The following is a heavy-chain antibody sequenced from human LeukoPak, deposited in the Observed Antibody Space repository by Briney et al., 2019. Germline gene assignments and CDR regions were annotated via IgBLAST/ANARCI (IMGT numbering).Heavy chain of an antibody. CDR1: GFTFTSSA. CDR2: IVVGSGNT. J-gene: IGHJ4*02. CDR3: AATGFFDMVRGVMSFDY. Sequence: SMKVSCKASGFTFTSSAVQWVRQARGQRLEWIGWIVVGSGNTNYAQKFQERVTITRDMSTSTAYMELSSLRSEDTAVYYCAATGFFDMVRGVMSFDYWGQGTLVTVSS. V-gene: IGHV1-58*01. D-gene: IGHD3-10*01.